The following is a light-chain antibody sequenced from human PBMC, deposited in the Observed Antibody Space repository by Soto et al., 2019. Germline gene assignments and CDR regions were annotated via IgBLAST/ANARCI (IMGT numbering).Light chain of an antibody. J-gene: IGKJ5*01. CDR1: QGISSY. V-gene: IGKV1-8*01. CDR2: AAS. Sequence: AIRMSKSPSSLSASPGDRVTITCRASQGISSYLAWYQQKPVKAPKLLIYAASSLQSGVPSRFSGSGSGTDFTLTISSLQPEDFATYYCQQSYSTPITFGQGTRLEIK. CDR3: QQSYSTPIT.